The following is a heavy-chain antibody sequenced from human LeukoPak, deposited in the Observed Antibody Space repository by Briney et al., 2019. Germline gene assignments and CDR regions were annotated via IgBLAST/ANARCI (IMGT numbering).Heavy chain of an antibody. CDR1: GGSISSYY. CDR2: IYYSGST. J-gene: IGHJ4*02. Sequence: SETLSLTCTVSGGSISSYYWSWIRQPPGKGLEWIGYIYYSGSTNYNPSLKSRVTISVDTSKNQFTLKLSSVTAADTAVYYCARDYGGNSGRGMDVWGQGTLVTVSS. V-gene: IGHV4-59*01. D-gene: IGHD4-23*01. CDR3: ARDYGGNSGRGMDV.